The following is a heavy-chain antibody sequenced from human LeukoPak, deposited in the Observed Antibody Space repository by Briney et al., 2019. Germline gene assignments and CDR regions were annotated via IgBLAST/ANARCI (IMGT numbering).Heavy chain of an antibody. CDR1: GFTLSSYA. D-gene: IGHD3-16*02. CDR2: IKQDGSEK. CDR3: ARYDYVWGSYRPHFDY. Sequence: GGSLRLSCAASGFTLSSYAMSWVRQAPGKGLEWVANIKQDGSEKNYEDSVKGRFAISRDNAKNSLYLQMNSLRAEDTAVYYCARYDYVWGSYRPHFDYWGQGTLVIASS. V-gene: IGHV3-7*01. J-gene: IGHJ4*02.